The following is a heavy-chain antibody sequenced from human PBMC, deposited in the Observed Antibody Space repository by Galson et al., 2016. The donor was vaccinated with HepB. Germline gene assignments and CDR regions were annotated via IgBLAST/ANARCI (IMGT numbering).Heavy chain of an antibody. CDR2: ISVTSTYT. CDR3: AKSPLMFFGELLGYFQH. Sequence: SLRLSCAASGFTFSDYYMSWIRQAPGKGLEWVSYISVTSTYTNYADSVKGRFTVSRDNAKNSLYLQMNTLRAEDTAVYYCAKSPLMFFGELLGYFQHWGQGTLVTVSS. D-gene: IGHD3-10*01. CDR1: GFTFSDYY. J-gene: IGHJ1*01. V-gene: IGHV3-11*06.